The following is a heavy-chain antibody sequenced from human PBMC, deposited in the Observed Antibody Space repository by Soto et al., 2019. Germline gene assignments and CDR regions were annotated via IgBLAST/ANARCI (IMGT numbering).Heavy chain of an antibody. D-gene: IGHD3-10*01. Sequence: SLRLSCAASGFTFSSYSMSWVRQAPGKGLEWVSGFRSGGDDGTTHYADSVKGRFTISRDNSKNTLFLQMDSLRAEDTAIYYCAKKVNSGPGSQYFDYWGQGTLVTVS. V-gene: IGHV3-23*01. CDR1: GFTFSSYS. CDR3: AKKVNSGPGSQYFDY. J-gene: IGHJ4*02. CDR2: FRSGGDDGTT.